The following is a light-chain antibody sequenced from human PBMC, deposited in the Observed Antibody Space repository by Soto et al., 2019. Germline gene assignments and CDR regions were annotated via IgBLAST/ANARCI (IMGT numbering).Light chain of an antibody. J-gene: IGKJ4*01. CDR3: QQYPNLPLT. Sequence: EIVMTQSPATLSVSPGERATLSCRASQSVHTNLAWYQQKPGQPPRLLIYGASTRATGIPARFSRSGSRTVFTVTFRSLHSEDFAVYYCQQYPNLPLTFGGGTKVEIK. V-gene: IGKV3-15*01. CDR2: GAS. CDR1: QSVHTN.